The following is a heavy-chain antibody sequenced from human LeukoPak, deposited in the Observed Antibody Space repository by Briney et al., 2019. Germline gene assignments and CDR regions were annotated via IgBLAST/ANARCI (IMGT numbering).Heavy chain of an antibody. Sequence: GGSLRLSCAASGFTFSSYSMNWVRQAPGKGLEWVSSISSSSSYIYYADSVKGRFTISRDNAKNSLYLQMNSLRAEDTAVYYCARDRDVAGSFDYWGQGTLVTVSS. J-gene: IGHJ4*02. CDR1: GFTFSSYS. V-gene: IGHV3-21*01. D-gene: IGHD6-19*01. CDR3: ARDRDVAGSFDY. CDR2: ISSSSSYI.